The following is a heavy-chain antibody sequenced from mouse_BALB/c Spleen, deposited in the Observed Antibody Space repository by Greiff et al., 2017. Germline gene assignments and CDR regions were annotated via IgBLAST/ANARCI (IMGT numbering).Heavy chain of an antibody. J-gene: IGHJ3*01. V-gene: IGHV3-6*02. CDR2: ISYDGSN. CDR1: GYSITSGYY. D-gene: IGHD2-4*01. Sequence: EVQLQESGPGLVKPSQSLSLTCSVTGYSITSGYYWNWIRQFPGNKLEWMGYISYDGSNNYNPSLKNRISITRDTSKNQFFLKLNSVTTEDTATYYCAREGTTNDDYGAWFAYWGQGTLVTVSA. CDR3: AREGTTNDDYGAWFAY.